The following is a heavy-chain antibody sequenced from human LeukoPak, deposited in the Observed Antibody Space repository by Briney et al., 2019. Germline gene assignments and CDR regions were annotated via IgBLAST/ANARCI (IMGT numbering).Heavy chain of an antibody. CDR1: GYTFTGYY. CDR2: ISLNSGDT. J-gene: IGHJ4*02. CDR3: ARAPGASPFDY. D-gene: IGHD3-10*01. V-gene: IGHV1-2*02. Sequence: ASVKVSCKASGYTFTGYYMHWVRQAPGQGLEWMGWISLNSGDTSYAQSCQGRVTMTRDTSISTAYMELSRLRSDDTAVHYCARAPGASPFDYWGQGTLVTVSS.